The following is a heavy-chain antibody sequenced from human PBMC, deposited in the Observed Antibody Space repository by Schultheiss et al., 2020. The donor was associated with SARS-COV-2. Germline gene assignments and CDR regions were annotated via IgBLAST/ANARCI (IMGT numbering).Heavy chain of an antibody. CDR1: GFTFSSYE. CDR2: ISSSGSTI. CDR3: AREGTTVTTDHYYYGMDV. V-gene: IGHV3-48*03. D-gene: IGHD4-17*01. J-gene: IGHJ6*02. Sequence: GGSLRLSCAASGFTFSSYEMNWVRQAPGKGLEWVSYISSSGSTIYYADSVKGRFTISRDNAKNSLYLQMNSLRAEDTAVYYCAREGTTVTTDHYYYGMDVWGQGTTVTVSS.